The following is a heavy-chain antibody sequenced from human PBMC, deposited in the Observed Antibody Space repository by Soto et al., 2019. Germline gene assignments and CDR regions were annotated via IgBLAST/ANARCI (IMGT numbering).Heavy chain of an antibody. J-gene: IGHJ4*02. Sequence: QVRLVQSGAEVRKPGASVKLSCKASGYTFTTYYIHWVRQAPGQGLEWMGIINPNGGATSYAQNCQGRVPMTGDTYTNTLYMEMSSLRSDDTAMYYWTRALTEFDYWGPGTVVTVSS. CDR3: TRALTEFDY. CDR1: GYTFTTYY. D-gene: IGHD7-27*01. CDR2: INPNGGAT. V-gene: IGHV1-46*01.